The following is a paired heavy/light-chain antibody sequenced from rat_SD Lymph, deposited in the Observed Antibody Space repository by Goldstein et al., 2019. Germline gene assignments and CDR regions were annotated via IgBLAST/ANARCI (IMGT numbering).Heavy chain of an antibody. V-gene: IGHV5S23*01. Sequence: EVQLVESGGGLVQPGRSLKLSCAASGFTFSNYDMAWVRQAPTKGLEWVASISTGGGNTYYRDSVKGRFTISRDNAKSTLYLQMDSLRSEDTATYYCARRRSYISLFDYWGQGVMVTVSS. CDR1: GFTFSNYD. CDR3: ARRRSYISLFDY. D-gene: IGHD1-2*01. CDR2: ISTGGGNT. J-gene: IGHJ2*01.
Light chain of an antibody. CDR1: QNVGTN. J-gene: IGKJ4*01. Sequence: NTVMTQSPTSMFISVGDRVTLNCKASQNVGTNVDWYQQKTGQSPKLLIYGASNRYTGVPDRFTGSGSGTDFTLTISNMQAEDLAVYYCLQYNYNPFTFGSGTKLEIK. CDR3: LQYNYNPFT. V-gene: IGKV6S11*01. CDR2: GAS.